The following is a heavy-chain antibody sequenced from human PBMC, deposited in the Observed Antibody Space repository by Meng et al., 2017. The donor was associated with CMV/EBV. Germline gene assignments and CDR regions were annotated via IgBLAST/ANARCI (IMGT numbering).Heavy chain of an antibody. V-gene: IGHV3-23*01. Sequence: GESLKISCAASGFTFSSYAMSWVRQAPGKGLEWVSAISGSGGSTYYADSVKGRFTISRDNSKNTLYLQMNSLRAEDTAVYYCANIFFIVVVPAARGDYWGQGTLVTVSS. J-gene: IGHJ4*02. CDR3: ANIFFIVVVPAARGDY. CDR2: ISGSGGST. CDR1: GFTFSSYA. D-gene: IGHD2-2*01.